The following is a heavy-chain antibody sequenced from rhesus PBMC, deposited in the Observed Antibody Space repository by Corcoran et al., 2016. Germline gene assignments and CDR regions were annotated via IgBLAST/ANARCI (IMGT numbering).Heavy chain of an antibody. J-gene: IGHJ4*01. CDR3: ARGYNWNQGLGY. Sequence: QVTLKESGPALVKPTQTLTLTCTFSGFSLSTSGMGVGWIRQPSRKTLEWLALIYWDDDKRYSTSLKSRLTISKDTSKNQVVLTMTNMDPVDTATYYCARGYNWNQGLGYWGQGVLVTVSS. D-gene: IGHD1-26*01. V-gene: IGHV2-1*01. CDR2: IYWDDDK. CDR1: GFSLSTSGMG.